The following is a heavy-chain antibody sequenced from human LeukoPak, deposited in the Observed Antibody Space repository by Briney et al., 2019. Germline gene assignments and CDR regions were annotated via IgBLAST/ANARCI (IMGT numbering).Heavy chain of an antibody. D-gene: IGHD6-6*01. Sequence: GASVKVSCKASGYTFTSYDINWVRQATGQGLEGVGWMNPNSGNTGYAQKFQGRVTMTMNSSISTAYMELSSIRSEDTAVYYCARGLRGVLAARPRRYYYYYMDVWGKGTTVTVSS. CDR2: MNPNSGNT. CDR3: ARGLRGVLAARPRRYYYYYMDV. V-gene: IGHV1-8*01. CDR1: GYTFTSYD. J-gene: IGHJ6*03.